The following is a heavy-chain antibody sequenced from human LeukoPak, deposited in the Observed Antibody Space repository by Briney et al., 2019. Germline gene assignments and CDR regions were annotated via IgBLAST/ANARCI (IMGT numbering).Heavy chain of an antibody. V-gene: IGHV3-48*03. CDR1: GFTFSSYE. Sequence: GGSLRLSCAASGFTFSSYEMNWVRQAPGKGLEWVSYISSSGSTIYYADSVKGRFTISRDNAKNSLYLQMNSLRAEDTAVYYCARVASGWYWSYYYYYMDVWGKGTTVTISS. CDR3: ARVASGWYWSYYYYYMDV. J-gene: IGHJ6*03. D-gene: IGHD6-19*01. CDR2: ISSSGSTI.